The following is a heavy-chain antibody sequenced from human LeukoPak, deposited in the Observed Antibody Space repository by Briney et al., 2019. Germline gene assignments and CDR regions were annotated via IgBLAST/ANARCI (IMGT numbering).Heavy chain of an antibody. CDR1: ALKFSSYG. V-gene: IGHV3-30*02. Sequence: GGSLRLSCAASALKFSSYGMHWVRQAPGKGLEWVAFIRYDGSNKYYTDSVKGRFTISRDNSKNTLYLQMNSLRAEDTAVYYCAKDELPDDNSGYAFDCWGQGTLVTVSS. CDR2: IRYDGSNK. CDR3: AKDELPDDNSGYAFDC. J-gene: IGHJ4*02. D-gene: IGHD3-22*01.